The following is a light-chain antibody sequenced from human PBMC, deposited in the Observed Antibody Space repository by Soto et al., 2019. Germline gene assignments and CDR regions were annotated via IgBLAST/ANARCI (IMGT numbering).Light chain of an antibody. CDR2: AAS. V-gene: IGKV1-39*01. CDR3: QQSYNAPFN. CDR1: QDIRND. Sequence: DIPMTQSPSSLSASVGDRVTITCRASQDIRNDLGWFQQKSGQAPKLLMNAASTLRSGVPSRFSASGSGTDFTLTISSLQPEDYATYYCQQSYNAPFNFGPGTKVDIK. J-gene: IGKJ3*01.